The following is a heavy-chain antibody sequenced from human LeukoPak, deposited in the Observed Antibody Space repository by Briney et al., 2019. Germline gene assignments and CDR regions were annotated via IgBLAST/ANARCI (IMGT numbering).Heavy chain of an antibody. J-gene: IGHJ6*03. D-gene: IGHD3-3*01. CDR2: ISSSSYI. V-gene: IGHV3-21*01. CDR3: ARDNSSSAYYDFWSGYFIGYYYYYMDV. Sequence: GGSLRLSCAASGFTFSSYSMNWVRQAPGKGLEWVSSISSSSYIYYADSVKGRFTISRDNAKNSLYLQMNSLRAEDTAVYYCARDNSSSAYYDFWSGYFIGYYYYYMDVWGKGTTVTISS. CDR1: GFTFSSYS.